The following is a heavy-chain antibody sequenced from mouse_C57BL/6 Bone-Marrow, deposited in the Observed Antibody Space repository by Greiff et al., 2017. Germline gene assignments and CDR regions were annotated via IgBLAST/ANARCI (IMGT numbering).Heavy chain of an antibody. V-gene: IGHV2-2*01. CDR3: ARKGYYYAMDY. Sequence: QVQLKESGPGLVQPSQSLSITCTVSGFSLTSYGVHWVRQSPGKGLEWLGVIWSGGSTDYNAAFISRLSISKDNSKSQVFFKMNSLQADDTPIYYCARKGYYYAMDYWGQGTSVTVSS. CDR2: IWSGGST. CDR1: GFSLTSYG. J-gene: IGHJ4*01. D-gene: IGHD3-1*01.